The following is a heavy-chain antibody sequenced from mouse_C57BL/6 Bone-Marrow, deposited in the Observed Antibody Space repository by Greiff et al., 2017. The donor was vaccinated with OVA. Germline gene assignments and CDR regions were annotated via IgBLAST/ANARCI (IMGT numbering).Heavy chain of an antibody. Sequence: QVQLQQPGAELVKPGASVKMSCKASGYTFTSYWITWVKQRPGQGLEWIGDIYPGSGSTNYNEKFKSKATLTVDTSSSTACMQLSSLTSEDSAVYYCARDYYYGSSYWYFDVWGTGTTVTGSS. CDR1: GYTFTSYW. V-gene: IGHV1-55*01. CDR3: ARDYYYGSSYWYFDV. CDR2: IYPGSGST. D-gene: IGHD1-1*01. J-gene: IGHJ1*03.